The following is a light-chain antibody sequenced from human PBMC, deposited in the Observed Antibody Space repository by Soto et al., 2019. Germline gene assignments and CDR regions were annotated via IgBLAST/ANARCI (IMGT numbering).Light chain of an antibody. Sequence: QSVLTQPASVSGSPGQSITISCTGTSSDIGGYNFVSWYQQHPGTAPKLIIFEVSNRPSGVSHRFSGSKSANTASLTISGLQTVDEADYYCSSYSRSGLYVFGTGTKVTVL. CDR3: SSYSRSGLYV. J-gene: IGLJ1*01. CDR1: SSDIGGYNF. CDR2: EVS. V-gene: IGLV2-14*01.